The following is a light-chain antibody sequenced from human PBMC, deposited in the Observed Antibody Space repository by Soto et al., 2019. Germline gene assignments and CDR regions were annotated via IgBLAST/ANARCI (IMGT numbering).Light chain of an antibody. CDR3: QQYGASPWT. V-gene: IGKV3-20*01. CDR2: GSS. J-gene: IGKJ1*01. Sequence: EIVLTQSPGTLSLSPGERVTLSCRASQSVDNSYIAWYQHRPGQAPRLLIYGSSNRASGMPDRFSGSGSRTIFTLTISRLEPEDFAVYYCQQYGASPWTFGQGTKVDIK. CDR1: QSVDNSY.